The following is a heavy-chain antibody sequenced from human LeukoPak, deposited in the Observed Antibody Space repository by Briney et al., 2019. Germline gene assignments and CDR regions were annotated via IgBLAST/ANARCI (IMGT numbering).Heavy chain of an antibody. CDR1: GFTFSTSA. Sequence: PGGSLRLSCAASGFTFSTSARTWVRRAPGKGLQWVSGISGSGDRTFYADSVKGRFTISRDNSKNTVYLQMNSLGAEDTAVYYCAKGHDSSGYHYWGQGTQVTVSS. D-gene: IGHD3-22*01. CDR2: ISGSGDRT. V-gene: IGHV3-23*01. J-gene: IGHJ4*02. CDR3: AKGHDSSGYHY.